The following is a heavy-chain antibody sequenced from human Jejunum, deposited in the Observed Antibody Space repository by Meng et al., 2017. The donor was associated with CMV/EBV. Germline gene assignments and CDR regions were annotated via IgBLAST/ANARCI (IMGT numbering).Heavy chain of an antibody. D-gene: IGHD3-22*01. CDR1: LSIYA. CDR2: ISVSGGST. CDR3: AKGIYYYDSSGYRLFDY. V-gene: IGHV3-23*01. Sequence: LSIYAMNGVRQAPGKGLEWVSGISVSGGSTYYADSVKGRFSMSRDNSKKTVYLQMNSLRAEDTALYYCAKGIYYYDSSGYRLFDYWGQGTLVTVSS. J-gene: IGHJ4*02.